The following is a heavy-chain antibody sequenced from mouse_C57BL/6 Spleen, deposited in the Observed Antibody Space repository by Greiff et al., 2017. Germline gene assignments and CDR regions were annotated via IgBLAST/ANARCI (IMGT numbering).Heavy chain of an antibody. CDR2: INPNNGGT. J-gene: IGHJ2*01. Sequence: VQLQQSGPELVKPGASVKMSCKASGYTFTDYYMHWVKQRPGKGLEWIGYINPNNGGTSYNQKFKGKATLTVNKSSSTAYMELRSLTSEDSAVYYCEREGYGSYYFGGRGQGTTLTVAT. CDR3: EREGYGSYYFGG. V-gene: IGHV1-22*01. D-gene: IGHD2-2*01. CDR1: GYTFTDYY.